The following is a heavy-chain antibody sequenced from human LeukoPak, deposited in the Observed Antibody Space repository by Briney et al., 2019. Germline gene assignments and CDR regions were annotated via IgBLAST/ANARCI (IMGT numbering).Heavy chain of an antibody. J-gene: IGHJ4*02. CDR3: ARDSEAAAGTFDY. Sequence: PGGSLRLSCAASGFTFSSYSMNWVRQAPGKGLEWVSSVTSDSDYISYADSVKGRFTISRDNAKNSLYLQMNSLRAEDTAVYYCARDSEAAAGTFDYWGQGTLVTVSS. CDR2: VTSDSDYI. CDR1: GFTFSSYS. D-gene: IGHD6-13*01. V-gene: IGHV3-21*01.